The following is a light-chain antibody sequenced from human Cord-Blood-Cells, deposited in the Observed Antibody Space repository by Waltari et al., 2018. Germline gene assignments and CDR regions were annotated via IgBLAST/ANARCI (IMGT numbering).Light chain of an antibody. J-gene: IGKJ1*01. CDR3: QQSYSTPRT. V-gene: IGKV1-39*01. CDR1: QSISSY. CDR2: AAS. Sequence: DIQMTQSPSSLSAAVGDRVTITCRASQSISSYLNWNQQKSGKAPKLLIYAASSLQIGVPSRFSGSGSGTDFTLTISSLQPEDFATYYCQQSYSTPRTFGQGTKVEIK.